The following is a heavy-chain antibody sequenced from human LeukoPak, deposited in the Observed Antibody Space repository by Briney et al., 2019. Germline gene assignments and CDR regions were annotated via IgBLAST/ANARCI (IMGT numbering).Heavy chain of an antibody. D-gene: IGHD3-10*01. V-gene: IGHV3-30*18. CDR1: GFTFSSYG. J-gene: IGHJ6*02. Sequence: PGGSLRLSCAASGFTFSSYGMHWVRQAPGKGLEWVAVISYDGSNKYYADSVKGRFTISRDNSKNTLYLQMNSLRAEDTAVYYCAKDLPPMVRGVIRIKPYGMDVWGQGTTVTVSS. CDR3: AKDLPPMVRGVIRIKPYGMDV. CDR2: ISYDGSNK.